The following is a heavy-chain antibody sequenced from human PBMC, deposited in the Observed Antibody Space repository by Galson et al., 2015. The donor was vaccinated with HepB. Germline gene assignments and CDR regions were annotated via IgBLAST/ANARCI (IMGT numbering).Heavy chain of an antibody. D-gene: IGHD1-14*01. J-gene: IGHJ5*02. CDR3: ARRRGGRNSYNWFDP. CDR2: INAGNGNT. Sequence: SVKVSCKASGYTFTSYAMHWVRQAPGQRLEWMGWINAGNGNTKYSQKFQGRVTITRDTSASTAYMELSSLRSEDTAVYYCARRRGGRNSYNWFDPWGQGTLVTVSS. CDR1: GYTFTSYA. V-gene: IGHV1-3*01.